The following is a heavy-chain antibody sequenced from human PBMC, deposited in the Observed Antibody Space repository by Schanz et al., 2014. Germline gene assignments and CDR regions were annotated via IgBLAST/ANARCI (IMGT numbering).Heavy chain of an antibody. CDR2: ISSGSSYA. Sequence: VQLLQFGGGVVQPGRSLRLSCAASGFTFSSYAMHWVRQAPGKGLEWVSDISSGSSYANYADSVKGRFTISRDNAKNTLYLQMNSLRAEDTAVYYCASPSGYSDYGTYFDFWGQGTLVTVSS. D-gene: IGHD5-12*01. CDR3: ASPSGYSDYGTYFDF. CDR1: GFTFSSYA. J-gene: IGHJ4*02. V-gene: IGHV3-21*05.